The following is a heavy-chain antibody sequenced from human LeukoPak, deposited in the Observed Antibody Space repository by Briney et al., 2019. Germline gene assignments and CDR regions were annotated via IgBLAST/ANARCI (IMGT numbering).Heavy chain of an antibody. D-gene: IGHD3-16*02. CDR2: ISAYNGNT. J-gene: IGHJ4*02. CDR1: GYTFTSYD. CDR3: AREGYPTKGMRGPFDY. Sequence: ASVKVSCKASGYTFTSYDINWVRQATGQGVEWMGWISAYNGNTNYAQKLRGRVTMTTDTSTSTAYMELRSLRSDDTAVYYCAREGYPTKGMRGPFDYWGQGTLVTVSS. V-gene: IGHV1-18*01.